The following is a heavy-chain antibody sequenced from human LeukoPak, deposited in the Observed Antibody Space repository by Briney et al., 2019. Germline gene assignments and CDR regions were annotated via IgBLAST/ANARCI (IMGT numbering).Heavy chain of an antibody. CDR1: GYTFTSYG. Sequence: EASVKVSCKASGYTFTSYGISWVRQAPGQGLEWMGWISAYNGNTNYAQKLQGRVTMTTDTSTSTAYMERRSLRSDDTAVYYCARDRAPRYCSGGSCYTDAFDIWGQGTMVTVSS. J-gene: IGHJ3*02. V-gene: IGHV1-18*01. CDR2: ISAYNGNT. CDR3: ARDRAPRYCSGGSCYTDAFDI. D-gene: IGHD2-15*01.